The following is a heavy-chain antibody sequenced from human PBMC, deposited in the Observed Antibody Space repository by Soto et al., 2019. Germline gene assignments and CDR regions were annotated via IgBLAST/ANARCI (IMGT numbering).Heavy chain of an antibody. Sequence: TLETLSLTCTVFGGSISSYYWSWIRQPPGKGLEWIGYIYYSGSTNYNPSLKSRVTISVDTSKNQFSLKLSSVTAADTAVYYCARHRIVATIGPYYFDYWGQGTLVTVSS. CDR2: IYYSGST. D-gene: IGHD5-12*01. CDR3: ARHRIVATIGPYYFDY. CDR1: GGSISSYY. V-gene: IGHV4-59*08. J-gene: IGHJ4*02.